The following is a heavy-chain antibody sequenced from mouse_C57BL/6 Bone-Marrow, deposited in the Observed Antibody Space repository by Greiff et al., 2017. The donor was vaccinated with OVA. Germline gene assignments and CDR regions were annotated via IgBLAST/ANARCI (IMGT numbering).Heavy chain of an antibody. CDR1: GFTFSSYA. CDR2: ISDGGSYT. V-gene: IGHV5-4*01. CDR3: AREGAGGFDY. D-gene: IGHD3-3*01. Sequence: EVQLVESGGGLVKPGGSLKLSCAASGFTFSSYAMSWVRQTPEKRLEWVATISDGGSYTYYPDNVKGRFTISRDNAKNNLYLQKSHLKAEDTAMYYCAREGAGGFDYWGQGTTLTVSS. J-gene: IGHJ2*01.